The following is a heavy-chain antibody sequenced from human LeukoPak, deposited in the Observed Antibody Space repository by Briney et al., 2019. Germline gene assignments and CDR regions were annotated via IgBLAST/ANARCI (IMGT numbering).Heavy chain of an antibody. J-gene: IGHJ6*03. CDR3: AKDQKRGYSYGYLFYYYYMDV. V-gene: IGHV3-30*02. Sequence: GGSLRLSCAASGFTFSSYWMHWVRQAPGKGLEWVAFVRYDESKKYYTNSVKGRFTISRDNSKNTLYLQMNSLRAEDTAVYYCAKDQKRGYSYGYLFYYYYMDVWGKGTTVTISS. CDR1: GFTFSSYW. D-gene: IGHD5-18*01. CDR2: VRYDESKK.